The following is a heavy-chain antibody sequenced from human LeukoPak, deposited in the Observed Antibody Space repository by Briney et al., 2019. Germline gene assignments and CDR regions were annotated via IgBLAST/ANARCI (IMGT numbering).Heavy chain of an antibody. J-gene: IGHJ5*02. CDR1: GGSFSGYY. CDR3: ARVSPGYCSSTSCYPWFDP. CDR2: INHSGST. D-gene: IGHD2-2*01. V-gene: IGHV4-34*01. Sequence: SETLSLTCAVYGGSFSGYYWSWIRQPPGKGLEWIGEINHSGSTNYNPSLKSRVTISVDTSKNQFSLQLNSVTPEDTAVYYCARVSPGYCSSTSCYPWFDPWGQGTLVTVSS.